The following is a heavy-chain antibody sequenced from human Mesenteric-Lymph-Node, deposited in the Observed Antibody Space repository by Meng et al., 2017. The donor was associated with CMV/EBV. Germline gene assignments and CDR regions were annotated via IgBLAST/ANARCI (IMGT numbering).Heavy chain of an antibody. D-gene: IGHD2-2*01. J-gene: IGHJ5*02. Sequence: SGCSISSTNWWSWVRQPPGKGLEWIGDIYHTGKTYYNPSLKGRVTISVDKSKNQFSLNLKSMTAADTAVYYCARDRDQLTHSNCLDPWGQGILVTVSS. CDR1: GCSISSTNW. V-gene: IGHV4-4*02. CDR2: IYHTGKT. CDR3: ARDRDQLTHSNCLDP.